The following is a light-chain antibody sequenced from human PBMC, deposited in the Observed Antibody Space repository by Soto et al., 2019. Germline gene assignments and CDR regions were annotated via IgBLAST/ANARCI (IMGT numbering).Light chain of an antibody. J-gene: IGLJ2*01. CDR3: SSFTTRSTLV. Sequence: QSALTQPASVSGSPGQSITISCTGTSSDVGGYNYVSWYQQHPGKAPKLVIYDVTNRPSGVSNRFSGSKSGNTASLIISGLQAEDESDYYCSSFTTRSTLVFGGGTKLTVL. V-gene: IGLV2-14*01. CDR1: SSDVGGYNY. CDR2: DVT.